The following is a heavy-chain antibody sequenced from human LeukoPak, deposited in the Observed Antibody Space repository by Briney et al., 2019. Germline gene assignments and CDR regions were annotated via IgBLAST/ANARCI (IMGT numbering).Heavy chain of an antibody. CDR3: ARQDSGTTGTTEFDY. J-gene: IGHJ4*02. D-gene: IGHD1-1*01. Sequence: SETLSLTCAVSGYSISGGYYWGWIRQPPGKGLEWIGSIYHSGSTYYNPSLKSRVTISVDTSKNQFSLKLSSVTAADTAVYYCARQDSGTTGTTEFDYWGQGTLVTVSS. V-gene: IGHV4-38-2*01. CDR2: IYHSGST. CDR1: GYSISGGYY.